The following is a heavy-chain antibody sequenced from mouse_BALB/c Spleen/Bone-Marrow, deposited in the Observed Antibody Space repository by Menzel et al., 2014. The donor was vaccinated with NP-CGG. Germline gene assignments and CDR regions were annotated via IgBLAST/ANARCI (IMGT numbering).Heavy chain of an antibody. J-gene: IGHJ3*01. CDR3: ARLGYYGSFAY. D-gene: IGHD1-2*01. V-gene: IGHV4-1*02. Sequence: EVKLVEPGGGLVQPGGSLKLSCAASGFDFSRYWMSWVRQAPGKGLEWIGEINPDSNTINYTPSLKDKFIISRDNAKNTLYLQMSKVRSEDTALYYCARLGYYGSFAYWGQGTLVTVSA. CDR2: INPDSNTI. CDR1: GFDFSRYW.